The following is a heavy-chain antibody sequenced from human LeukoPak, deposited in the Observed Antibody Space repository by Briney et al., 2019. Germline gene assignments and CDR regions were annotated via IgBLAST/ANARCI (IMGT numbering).Heavy chain of an antibody. V-gene: IGHV1-69*06. CDR3: ARDRYYDSSGYFEGLFDY. D-gene: IGHD3-22*01. Sequence: ASVKVSCKAFGGTFSRYAISWVRQAPGQGLEWMGGIIPIFGTANYAQKFQGRVTITADKSTSTAYMELSSLRSEDTAVYYCARDRYYDSSGYFEGLFDYWGQGTLVTVSS. J-gene: IGHJ4*02. CDR1: GGTFSRYA. CDR2: IIPIFGTA.